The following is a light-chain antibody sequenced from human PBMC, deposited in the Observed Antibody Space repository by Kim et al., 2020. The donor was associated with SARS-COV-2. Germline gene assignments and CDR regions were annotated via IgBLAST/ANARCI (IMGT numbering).Light chain of an antibody. V-gene: IGKV1-33*01. CDR1: QDISNY. CDR2: DAS. Sequence: DIQMTQSPSSLSASVGDRVTITCQASQDISNYLNWYQQKPGKAPKLLIYDASNLETGVPSRFSGSGSGTDFTFTISSLQPEDIATYYCQYYDNHHETSRLTFGGGTKVDIK. J-gene: IGKJ4*01. CDR3: QYYDNHHETSRLT.